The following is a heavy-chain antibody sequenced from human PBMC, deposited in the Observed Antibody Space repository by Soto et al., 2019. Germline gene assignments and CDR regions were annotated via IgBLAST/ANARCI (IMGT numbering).Heavy chain of an antibody. CDR1: GGSISSSSYY. CDR2: IYYSGST. Sequence: SGTLSLTCTVSGGSISSSSYYWGWIRQPPGKGLEWIGSIYYSGSTYYNPSLKSRVTISVDTSKNQFSLKLSSVTAADTAVYYCAKEQWLDLYYYYGMDVWGQGTTVT. J-gene: IGHJ6*02. D-gene: IGHD6-19*01. V-gene: IGHV4-39*02. CDR3: AKEQWLDLYYYYGMDV.